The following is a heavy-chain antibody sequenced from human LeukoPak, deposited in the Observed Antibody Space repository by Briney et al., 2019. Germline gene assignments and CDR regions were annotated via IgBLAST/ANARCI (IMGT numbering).Heavy chain of an antibody. CDR3: ARGEEQLALFDY. CDR2: IYYSGST. D-gene: IGHD6-13*01. Sequence: SETLSLTCTVSGGSISSYYWSWIRQPPGKGLEWIGYIYYSGSTNYNPSLKSRVTISVDTSKNQFSLKLSSVTVADTAVYYCARGEEQLALFDYWGQGTLVTVSS. J-gene: IGHJ4*02. V-gene: IGHV4-59*01. CDR1: GGSISSYY.